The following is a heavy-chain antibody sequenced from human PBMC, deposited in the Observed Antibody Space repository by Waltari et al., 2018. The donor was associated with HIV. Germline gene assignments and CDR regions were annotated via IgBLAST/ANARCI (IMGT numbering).Heavy chain of an antibody. CDR1: GLNFSPSW. D-gene: IGHD3-3*01. V-gene: IGHV3-7*01. Sequence: EVQLGESGDGLVQPGGFLRPSGADSGLNFSPSWMTWVRQAPGKGVEWLANIKKYGSEKYYADAVKGRFTVPRDKNKKSLYLQMSSLRAEDTAVYYCARDLKDYDFWSPVYVWGQGTTVTVS. J-gene: IGHJ6*02. CDR2: IKKYGSEK. CDR3: ARDLKDYDFWSPVYV.